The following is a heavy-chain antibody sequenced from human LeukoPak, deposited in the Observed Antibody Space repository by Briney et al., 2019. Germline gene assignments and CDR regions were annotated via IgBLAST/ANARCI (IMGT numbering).Heavy chain of an antibody. CDR1: EFTFSSYW. V-gene: IGHV3-7*01. Sequence: PGGSLRLSCAASEFTFSSYWMSWVRQAPGKGLEWVANIKQDGSEKYYVDSVKGRFTISRDNAKNSLYLQMNSLRAEDTAVYYCARDEYGDHVDYWGQGTLVTVSS. D-gene: IGHD4/OR15-4a*01. CDR3: ARDEYGDHVDY. J-gene: IGHJ4*02. CDR2: IKQDGSEK.